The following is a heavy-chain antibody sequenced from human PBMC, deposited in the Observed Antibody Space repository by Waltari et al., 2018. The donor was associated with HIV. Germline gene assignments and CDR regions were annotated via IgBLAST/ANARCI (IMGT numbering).Heavy chain of an antibody. J-gene: IGHJ4*02. CDR1: GYTFTSYD. D-gene: IGHD2-2*01. Sequence: QVQLVQSGAEVKKPGASVKVSCKASGYTFTSYDINWVRQATGQGLEWMGWIDPNSGNTGYAQKFQGRVTMTRDTAISAAYMELSSLRSDDTAVYYCAIALGRGYCSSTSCFFDYWGQGPLVTVSS. CDR3: AIALGRGYCSSTSCFFDY. V-gene: IGHV1-8*01. CDR2: IDPNSGNT.